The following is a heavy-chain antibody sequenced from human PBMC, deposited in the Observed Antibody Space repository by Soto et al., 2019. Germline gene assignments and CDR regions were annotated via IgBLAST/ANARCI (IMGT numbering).Heavy chain of an antibody. CDR1: GYTFTGYY. J-gene: IGHJ4*02. V-gene: IGHV1-2*04. CDR3: ARVGGPRYSSSWYDY. Sequence: ASVKVSCKASGYTFTGYYMHWVRQAPGQGLEWMGWINPNSGGTNYAQKFQGWVTMTRDTSISTAYMELSRLRSGDTAVYYCARVGGPRYSSSWYDYWGQGTLVTVSS. CDR2: INPNSGGT. D-gene: IGHD6-13*01.